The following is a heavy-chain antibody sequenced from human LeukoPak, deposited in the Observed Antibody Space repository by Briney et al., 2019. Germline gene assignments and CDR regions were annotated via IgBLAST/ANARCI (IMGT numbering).Heavy chain of an antibody. Sequence: GASVKVSCKASGYTFTGYYMHWVRQAPGQGLEWMGWINPNSGGTNYAQKFQGWVTMTRDTSISTAYMELSRLRSDDTAVYYCARSRITMVRGVRSPWFDPWGQGTLVTVSS. CDR2: INPNSGGT. CDR1: GYTFTGYY. CDR3: ARSRITMVRGVRSPWFDP. D-gene: IGHD3-10*01. J-gene: IGHJ5*02. V-gene: IGHV1-2*04.